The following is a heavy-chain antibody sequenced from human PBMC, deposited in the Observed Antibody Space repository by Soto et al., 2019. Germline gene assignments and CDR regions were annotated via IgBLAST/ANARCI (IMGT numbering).Heavy chain of an antibody. V-gene: IGHV4-38-2*02. CDR1: GYSFSSGYY. J-gene: IGHJ6*02. D-gene: IGHD3-22*01. CDR3: ARDGSGYYYDSSGYYQYYYYGMDV. Sequence: PSETLSLTCAVSGYSFSSGYYWGWIRQPPGKGLEWIGSIYHSGSTYYNPSLKSRVTISVDTSKNQFSLKLSSVTAADTDVYYCARDGSGYYYDSSGYYQYYYYGMDVWGQGTTVTVS. CDR2: IYHSGST.